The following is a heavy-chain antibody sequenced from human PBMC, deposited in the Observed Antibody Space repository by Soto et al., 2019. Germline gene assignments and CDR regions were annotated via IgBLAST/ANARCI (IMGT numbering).Heavy chain of an antibody. D-gene: IGHD3-22*01. Sequence: QVQLQESGPGLVKPSQTLSLTCTVSGGSISSGDYYWSWIRQPPGKGLEWIGYIYYSGSTYYNPSLKSRVTISVDTSKNQFFLQLSSVTAADTAVYYCARVDSSGYQPFDYWGQGTLVTVPS. V-gene: IGHV4-30-4*01. CDR3: ARVDSSGYQPFDY. CDR1: GGSISSGDYY. CDR2: IYYSGST. J-gene: IGHJ4*02.